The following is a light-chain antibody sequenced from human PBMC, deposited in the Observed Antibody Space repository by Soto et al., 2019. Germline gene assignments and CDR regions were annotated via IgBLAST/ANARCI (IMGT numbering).Light chain of an antibody. CDR2: AAS. J-gene: IGKJ2*01. V-gene: IGKV3-20*01. CDR1: QSLSSSY. Sequence: EIVLTQSPGTLSMSPGERATLSCRASQSLSSSYVVWYQQKLGQAPRLLIFAASRRAPGIPDRFSGSGSATKYILTISRLEPEDFAVYYCQQQGIFGQGTKLEI. CDR3: QQQGI.